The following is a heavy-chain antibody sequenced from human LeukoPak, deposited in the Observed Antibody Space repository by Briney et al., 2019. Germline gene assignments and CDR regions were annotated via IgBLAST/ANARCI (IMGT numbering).Heavy chain of an antibody. Sequence: SETLSLTCAVYGGSFSGYYWSWIRQPPGKGLEWIGEINHSGSTNYNPSLKSRVTISVDTSTNQFSLKLSPVTAADTAVYYCTRQQLVPGRAFDIWGQGTMVTVSS. V-gene: IGHV4-34*01. D-gene: IGHD6-13*01. J-gene: IGHJ3*02. CDR1: GGSFSGYY. CDR2: INHSGST. CDR3: TRQQLVPGRAFDI.